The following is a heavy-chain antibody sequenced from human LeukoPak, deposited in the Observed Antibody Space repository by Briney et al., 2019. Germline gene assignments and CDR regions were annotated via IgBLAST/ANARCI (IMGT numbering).Heavy chain of an antibody. D-gene: IGHD3-22*01. CDR2: IVVGSGNT. V-gene: IGHV1-58*02. CDR3: AADLNYYDSSGSGDY. Sequence: SVKVSCKASGFTFTSSAMQWVRQARGQRVEWIGWIVVGSGNTNCAQKFQERVTITRDMSTSTAYMELTSLRSEDTAVYYCAADLNYYDSSGSGDYWGQGTLVTVSS. CDR1: GFTFTSSA. J-gene: IGHJ4*02.